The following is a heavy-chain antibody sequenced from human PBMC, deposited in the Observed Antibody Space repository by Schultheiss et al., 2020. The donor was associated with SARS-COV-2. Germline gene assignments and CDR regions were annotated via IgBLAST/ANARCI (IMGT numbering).Heavy chain of an antibody. D-gene: IGHD4-17*01. CDR1: GGSFSGYY. V-gene: IGHV4-34*01. Sequence: SETLSLTCAVYGGSFSGYYWSWIRQPPGKGLEWIGEINRSGSTNYNPSLKSRVIISVDTSKNQFSLKLSSVTAADTAVYYCASEYDYGDYGPFNYWGQGTRVTVS. CDR2: INRSGST. J-gene: IGHJ4*02. CDR3: ASEYDYGDYGPFNY.